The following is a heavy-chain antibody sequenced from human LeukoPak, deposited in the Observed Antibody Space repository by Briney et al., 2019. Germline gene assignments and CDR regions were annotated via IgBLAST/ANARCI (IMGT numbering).Heavy chain of an antibody. D-gene: IGHD6-13*01. V-gene: IGHV3-72*01. J-gene: IGHJ4*02. CDR3: ARAAAGLFNYYFDY. CDR1: GFTVSSNY. CDR2: SRNKAQSYTT. Sequence: QSGGSLRLSCAASGFTVSSNYMSWVRQAPGKGLEWVGRSRNKAQSYTTEFAASVKGRFTISRDDSKNALFLQMNSLKTEDTAVYYCARAAAGLFNYYFDYWGQGTLVTVSS.